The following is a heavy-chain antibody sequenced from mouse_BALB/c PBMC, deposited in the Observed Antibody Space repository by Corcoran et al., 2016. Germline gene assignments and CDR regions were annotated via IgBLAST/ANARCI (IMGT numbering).Heavy chain of an antibody. Sequence: EVQLVESVGGLVQPGGSLRLSCAASGFTFSIYWMSWVRQAPGKGLEWVANIKQDESEKYYVDSAKGRFTISRDNAKNSLYLQMNSLRAEDTAVYYCARVRGVAGTFDYWGQGTPVTVSS. CDR3: ARVRGVAGTFDY. V-gene: IGHV5-17*01. CDR2: IKQDESEK. D-gene: IGHD3-3*01. J-gene: IGHJ4*01. CDR1: GFTFSIYW.